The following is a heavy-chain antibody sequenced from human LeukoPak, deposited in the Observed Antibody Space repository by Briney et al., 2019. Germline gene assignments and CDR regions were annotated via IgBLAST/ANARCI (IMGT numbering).Heavy chain of an antibody. J-gene: IGHJ6*03. CDR3: ARGGIFYHYYYYMDV. CDR1: GGTFSSYA. V-gene: IGHV1-69*05. D-gene: IGHD3-9*01. Sequence: SVKVSCKASGGTFSSYAISWVRRAPGQGLEWMGGIIPIFGTANYAQKFQGRVTITTDESTSTAYMELSSLRSEDTAVYYCARGGIFYHYYYYMDVWGKGTTVTVSS. CDR2: IIPIFGTA.